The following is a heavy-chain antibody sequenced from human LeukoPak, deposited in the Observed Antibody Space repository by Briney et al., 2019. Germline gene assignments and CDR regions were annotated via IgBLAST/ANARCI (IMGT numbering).Heavy chain of an antibody. CDR2: IYYSGST. J-gene: IGHJ5*02. CDR3: ARESCSGGSCYSYLLDP. V-gene: IGHV4-59*01. Sequence: PSETLSLTCTVSGGSISSYYWSWIRQPPGKGLEWIGYIYYSGSTNYKPSLKSRVTISVDTSKNQFSLKLSSVTAADTAVYYCARESCSGGSCYSYLLDPWGQGTLVTVSS. D-gene: IGHD2-15*01. CDR1: GGSISSYY.